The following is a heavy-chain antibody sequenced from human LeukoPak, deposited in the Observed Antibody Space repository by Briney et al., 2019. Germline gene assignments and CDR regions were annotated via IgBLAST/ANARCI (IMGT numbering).Heavy chain of an antibody. Sequence: SETLSLTCTVSGGSISSYYWSWIRQPPGKGLEWIGYIYYSGSTNYNPSLKSRVTISVDTSKNQFSLKLSSVTAADTAVYYCARGIEGATWYYFDYWGQGTLVTVSS. D-gene: IGHD1-26*01. CDR1: GGSISSYY. J-gene: IGHJ4*02. V-gene: IGHV4-59*01. CDR3: ARGIEGATWYYFDY. CDR2: IYYSGST.